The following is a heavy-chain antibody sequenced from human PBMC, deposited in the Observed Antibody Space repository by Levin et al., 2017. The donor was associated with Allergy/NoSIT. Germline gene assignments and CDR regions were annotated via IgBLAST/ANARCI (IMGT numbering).Heavy chain of an antibody. CDR1: GGSISTYY. Sequence: ETLSLTCTVSGGSISTYYWSWIRQTPGKGLEWIGYIFEDGDTDYNPSLKNRVTISVDTSKNQFFLKLKSVTAADAAVYYCASGYYDSYYYMDVWGKGTTVTVSS. D-gene: IGHD3-10*01. V-gene: IGHV4-59*12. CDR2: IFEDGDT. J-gene: IGHJ6*03. CDR3: ASGYYDSYYYMDV.